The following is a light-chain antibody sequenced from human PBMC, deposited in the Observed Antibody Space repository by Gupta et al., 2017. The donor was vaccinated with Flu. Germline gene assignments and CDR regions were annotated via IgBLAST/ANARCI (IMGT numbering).Light chain of an antibody. Sequence: SYELSQTPSLSVSPGQAATIICSGDELGETYTSWYQQKAGQAPLLVMYQDTKRPSGIPERFSGSSSGDTATLTISGTQAVDEADYFCQAWRRNSVVFGGGTKLTVL. CDR3: QAWRRNSVV. V-gene: IGLV3-1*01. J-gene: IGLJ2*01. CDR2: QDT. CDR1: ELGETY.